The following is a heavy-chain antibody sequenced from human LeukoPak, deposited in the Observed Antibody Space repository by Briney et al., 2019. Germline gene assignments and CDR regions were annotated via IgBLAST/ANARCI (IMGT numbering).Heavy chain of an antibody. CDR2: ISSSSSYI. J-gene: IGHJ5*02. Sequence: GGSLRLSCAASGFTFSSYSMNWVRQAPGKGLEWVSSISSSSSYIYYADSVKGRFTISRENAKNSLYLQMNSLRAGDTAVYYCARGLAGGFDPWGQGTLVTVSS. CDR3: ARGLAGGFDP. D-gene: IGHD2-21*01. V-gene: IGHV3-21*01. CDR1: GFTFSSYS.